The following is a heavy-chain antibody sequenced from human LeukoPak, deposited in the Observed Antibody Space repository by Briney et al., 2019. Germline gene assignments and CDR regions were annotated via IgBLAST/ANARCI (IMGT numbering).Heavy chain of an antibody. V-gene: IGHV3-74*01. Sequence: GRSLCLSRAVSVFTLRSYWMRWVRQAPGKGLLWVSRINSDGSITSYADSVKGRFAISRASAKNTRYLQRDSLRAEDTAVYYCATRFSGGHSGIIDYWGQGTLVTVSS. CDR2: INSDGSIT. CDR3: ATRFSGGHSGIIDY. D-gene: IGHD4-23*01. CDR1: VFTLRSYW. J-gene: IGHJ4*02.